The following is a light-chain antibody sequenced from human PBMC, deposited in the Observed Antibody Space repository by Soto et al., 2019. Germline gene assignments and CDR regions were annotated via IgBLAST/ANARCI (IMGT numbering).Light chain of an antibody. CDR3: SSYTSSSTSV. CDR1: SSDVGGYNY. J-gene: IGLJ2*01. CDR2: DVS. Sequence: QSALTQPASVSGSPGQSITISCTGTSSDVGGYNYVSWYQQHPGKAPKLMIYDVSNRPSGVSNRFSCSKSGNTASLTISGLQAEDEADYYCSSYTSSSTSVFGGGTKLTVL. V-gene: IGLV2-14*01.